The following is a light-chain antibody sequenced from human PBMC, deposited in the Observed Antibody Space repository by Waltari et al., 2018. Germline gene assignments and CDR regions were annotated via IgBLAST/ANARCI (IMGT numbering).Light chain of an antibody. V-gene: IGKV3-11*01. J-gene: IGKJ4*01. Sequence: EIVLTQSPATLSLSPGERATLSCRASQSVSSYLAWYQQKPGQAPRLLTYDASNRATGIPARFSGSGSGTDFTLTSSSLEPEDFAVYYCQQRSNWPTFGGGTKVEIK. CDR1: QSVSSY. CDR2: DAS. CDR3: QQRSNWPT.